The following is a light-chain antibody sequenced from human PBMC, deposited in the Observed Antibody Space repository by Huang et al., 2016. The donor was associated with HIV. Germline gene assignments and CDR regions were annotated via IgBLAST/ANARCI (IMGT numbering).Light chain of an antibody. J-gene: IGKJ1*01. Sequence: EIVMTQSPGTLSLSPGERATLSCRPSQSVSSNLAWYQHKPGQAPRLLIYSASTRATCVPASFSGSGSGTEFTLTISSLQSDDFVVYYCQQYQDWPRTFGQGTKVEIK. CDR3: QQYQDWPRT. CDR2: SAS. V-gene: IGKV3-15*01. CDR1: QSVSSN.